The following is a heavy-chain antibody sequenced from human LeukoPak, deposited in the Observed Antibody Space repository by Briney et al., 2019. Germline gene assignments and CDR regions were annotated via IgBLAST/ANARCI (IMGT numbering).Heavy chain of an antibody. D-gene: IGHD1-26*01. CDR2: IYPGDSGP. Sequence: GESLKISCKVSGYSFTSYCIGWVRQMPGKGLEWMGIIYPGDSGPTYSPSFQGQVTISVDKPINTAYLQWSSLQASDTAMYYCGMSGDRVPLQDDVFDVWGQGTMVTAST. V-gene: IGHV5-51*04. CDR3: GMSGDRVPLQDDVFDV. J-gene: IGHJ3*01. CDR1: GYSFTSYC.